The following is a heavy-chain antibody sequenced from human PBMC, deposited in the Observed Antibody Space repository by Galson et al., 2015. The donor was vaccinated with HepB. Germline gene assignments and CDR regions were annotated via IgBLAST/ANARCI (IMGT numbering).Heavy chain of an antibody. CDR3: ARDEAKIDVGRDDGDAEWGGILDY. Sequence: SVTVSCKASGGTFSSYAISWVRQAPGQGLEWMGGIIPIFGTANYAQKFQGRVTITADKSTSTAYMELSSLRSEDTAVYYCARDEAKIDVGRDDGDAEWGGILDYWGQGTLVTVSS. CDR1: GGTFSSYA. V-gene: IGHV1-69*06. D-gene: IGHD3-10*01. CDR2: IIPIFGTA. J-gene: IGHJ4*02.